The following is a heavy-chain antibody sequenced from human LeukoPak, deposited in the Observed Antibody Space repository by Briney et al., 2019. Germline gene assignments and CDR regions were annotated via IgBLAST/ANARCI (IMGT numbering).Heavy chain of an antibody. Sequence: SVKVSCKASGGTFSSYAISWVRQAPGQGLEWMGRIIPILGIANYAQKFQGRVTITADKSTSTAYMELSSLRSEDTAVYYCARGEIGKEGSGWYPTYYYYGMDVWGQGTTVTVSS. J-gene: IGHJ6*02. CDR2: IIPILGIA. D-gene: IGHD6-19*01. V-gene: IGHV1-69*04. CDR1: GGTFSSYA. CDR3: ARGEIGKEGSGWYPTYYYYGMDV.